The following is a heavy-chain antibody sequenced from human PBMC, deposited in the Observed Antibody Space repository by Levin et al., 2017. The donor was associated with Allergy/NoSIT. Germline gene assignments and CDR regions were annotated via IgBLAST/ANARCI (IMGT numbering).Heavy chain of an antibody. CDR1: GFTFNRYA. V-gene: IGHV3-30*03. J-gene: IGHJ4*02. CDR2: VSYDGNNK. Sequence: LSLTCVASGFTFNRYAIHWVRQAPGKGLDWLAIVSYDGNNKHYADSVKGRFTISKDSSNNTVYLQMNSLRTEDTAVYYCAVGPFDYWGQGTLVTVSS. CDR3: AVGPFDY.